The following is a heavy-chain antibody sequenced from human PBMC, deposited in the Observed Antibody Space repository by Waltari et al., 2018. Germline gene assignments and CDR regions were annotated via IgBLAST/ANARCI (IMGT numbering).Heavy chain of an antibody. V-gene: IGHV4-59*01. D-gene: IGHD3-10*01. CDR3: ARDSGMEHGLSSGSWFYYMDV. CDR2: IYHSGST. J-gene: IGHJ6*03. Sequence: QVQLLESGPRLVTPSETLSLTCSVSVHPITHYYCIWIRQSPGKGLEWIGYIYHSGSTVYNPSLRSRATISVDMSKNQFSLKVTSVTAADTAVYDCARDSGMEHGLSSGSWFYYMDVWGKGTTVTVSS. CDR1: VHPITHYY.